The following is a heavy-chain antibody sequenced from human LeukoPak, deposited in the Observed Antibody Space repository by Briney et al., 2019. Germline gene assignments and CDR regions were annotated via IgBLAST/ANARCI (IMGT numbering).Heavy chain of an antibody. Sequence: GSLRLSCAASGFTFSNYAMSWVRQAPGKGLEWVANIKQDGSEKYYVDSVKGRFTISRDNAKNSLYLQMNSLRAEDTAVYYCARTPMVRGVINLFDYWGQGTLVTVSS. CDR3: ARTPMVRGVINLFDY. J-gene: IGHJ4*02. V-gene: IGHV3-7*01. D-gene: IGHD3-10*01. CDR2: IKQDGSEK. CDR1: GFTFSNYA.